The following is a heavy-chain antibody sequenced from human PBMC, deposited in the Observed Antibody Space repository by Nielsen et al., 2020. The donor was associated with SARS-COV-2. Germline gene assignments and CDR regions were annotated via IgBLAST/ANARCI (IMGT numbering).Heavy chain of an antibody. J-gene: IGHJ4*02. CDR2: ISGSGGST. V-gene: IGHV3-23*01. CDR1: GFTFSSYA. CDR3: AKGPAAIEYYFDY. Sequence: GESLKISCAASGFTFSSYAMSWVRQAPGKGLEWVSAISGSGGSTYYADSVKGRFTISRDNSKNTLYLQMNSLRAEDTAVYYCAKGPAAIEYYFDYWGQGTLVTVSS. D-gene: IGHD2-2*02.